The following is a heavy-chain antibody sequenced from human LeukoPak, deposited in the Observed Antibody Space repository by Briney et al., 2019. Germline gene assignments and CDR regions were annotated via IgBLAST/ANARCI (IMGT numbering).Heavy chain of an antibody. CDR1: GFTFSSYG. J-gene: IGHJ4*02. Sequence: PGGSLRLSCAASGFTFSSYGMHWVRQAPGKGLEWVAFIRYDGSNKYYADSVKGRFTISRDNSKNTLYLQMNSLRAEDTAVYYCARFVAAVAATDYWGQGTLVSASS. V-gene: IGHV3-30*02. D-gene: IGHD2-15*01. CDR3: ARFVAAVAATDY. CDR2: IRYDGSNK.